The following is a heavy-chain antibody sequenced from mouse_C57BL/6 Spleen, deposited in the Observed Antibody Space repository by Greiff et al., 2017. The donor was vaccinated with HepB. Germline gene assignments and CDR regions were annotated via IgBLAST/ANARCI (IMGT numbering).Heavy chain of an antibody. CDR2: IYPRDGST. CDR1: GYTFTSYD. CDR3: ARERIYDGYYGGYFDY. J-gene: IGHJ2*01. Sequence: QVQLKESGPELVKPGASVKLSCKASGYTFTSYDINWVKQRPGQGLEWIGWIYPRDGSTKYNEKFKGKATLTVDTSSSTAYMELHSLTSEDSAVYFCARERIYDGYYGGYFDYWGQGTTLTVSS. V-gene: IGHV1-85*01. D-gene: IGHD2-3*01.